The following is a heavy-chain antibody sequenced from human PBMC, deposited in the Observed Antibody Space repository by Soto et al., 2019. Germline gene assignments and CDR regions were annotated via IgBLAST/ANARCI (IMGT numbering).Heavy chain of an antibody. CDR2: IKQDGSEK. CDR3: ARDRAQWLVRWSFDY. V-gene: IGHV3-7*03. D-gene: IGHD6-19*01. J-gene: IGHJ4*02. Sequence: GGSLRLSCAASGFTFSSYWMSWVRQAPGKGLEWVANIKQDGSEKYYVDSVKGRFTISRDNAKNSLYLQMNSLRAEDTAVYYCARDRAQWLVRWSFDYWGQGTLVTVYS. CDR1: GFTFSSYW.